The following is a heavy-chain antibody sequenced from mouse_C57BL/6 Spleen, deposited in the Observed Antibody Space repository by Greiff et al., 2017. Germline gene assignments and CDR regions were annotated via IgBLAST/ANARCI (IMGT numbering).Heavy chain of an antibody. J-gene: IGHJ4*01. Sequence: QVQLKQPGAELVKPGASVKLSCKASGYTFNSYWMQWVKQRPGQGLEWIGEIDPSDSYTNYNQKFKGKATLTVDTSSSTAYMQLSSLTSEDSAVYYCARRRAYGNYAESAMDYWGQGTSVTVSS. CDR3: ARRRAYGNYAESAMDY. CDR2: IDPSDSYT. D-gene: IGHD2-1*01. CDR1: GYTFNSYW. V-gene: IGHV1-50*01.